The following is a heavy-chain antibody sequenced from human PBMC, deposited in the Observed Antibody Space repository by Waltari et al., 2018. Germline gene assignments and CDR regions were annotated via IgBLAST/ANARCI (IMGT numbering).Heavy chain of an antibody. CDR2: IVVGSGNT. D-gene: IGHD4-4*01. J-gene: IGHJ6*02. Sequence: QMQLVQSGHEVKKPGTSVTISCKASGFTFTSSPMQWVRQARGQRLEWIGWIVVGSGNTNYAQKFQERVTITRDMSTSTAYMELSSLRSEDTAVYYCAAPTGYYYYGMDVWGQGTTVTVSS. CDR1: GFTFTSSP. V-gene: IGHV1-58*02. CDR3: AAPTGYYYYGMDV.